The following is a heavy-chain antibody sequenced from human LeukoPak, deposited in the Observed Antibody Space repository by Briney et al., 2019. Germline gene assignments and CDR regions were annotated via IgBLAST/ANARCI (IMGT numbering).Heavy chain of an antibody. CDR1: GYTFTSYG. V-gene: IGHV1-18*01. Sequence: GASVKVSCKASGYTFTSYGISWVRQAPGQGLEWMGWISAYNGNTNYAQKLQGRVTMTTDTSTSTAYMELRSMRSDDTAVYYCARGGLGSGWYGGPFDYWGQGTLVTVSS. J-gene: IGHJ4*02. D-gene: IGHD6-19*01. CDR2: ISAYNGNT. CDR3: ARGGLGSGWYGGPFDY.